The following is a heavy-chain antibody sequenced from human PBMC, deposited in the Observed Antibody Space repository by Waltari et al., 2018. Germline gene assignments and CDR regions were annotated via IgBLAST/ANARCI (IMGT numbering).Heavy chain of an antibody. CDR2: IRQDYGV. Sequence: EVQLVEAGGGLVKPGGCLRLSCAASVFRFTSYSMAWVRQAPGKGLEWVANIRQDYGVEYVDSVKGRFTISRDSAKNSMYLQMNSLRAEDTAMYYCARWRGQQSEFDSWGPGTLVTVSS. V-gene: IGHV3-7*03. CDR3: ARWRGQQSEFDS. J-gene: IGHJ4*02. D-gene: IGHD3-3*01. CDR1: VFRFTSYS.